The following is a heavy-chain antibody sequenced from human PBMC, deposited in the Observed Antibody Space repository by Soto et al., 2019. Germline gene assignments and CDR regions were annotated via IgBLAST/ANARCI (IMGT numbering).Heavy chain of an antibody. CDR2: IIPVFGTT. Sequence: ASVKVSCKASGVTFSSFPIAWVRQAPGQGLEWVGGIIPVFGTTKYAQNFRDRVTISADESTSTAYMELSSLRFEDTAVYYCAMIEYSSGSDYWGQGTLVTVSS. D-gene: IGHD6-19*01. CDR3: AMIEYSSGSDY. CDR1: GVTFSSFP. J-gene: IGHJ4*02. V-gene: IGHV1-69*13.